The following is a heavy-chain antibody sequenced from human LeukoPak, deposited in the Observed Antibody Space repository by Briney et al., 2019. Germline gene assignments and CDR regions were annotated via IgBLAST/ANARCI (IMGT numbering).Heavy chain of an antibody. CDR2: ISSSSSYI. CDR1: GFTFSSYS. J-gene: IGHJ5*02. V-gene: IGHV3-21*01. Sequence: GGSLRLSCAASGFTFSSYSMNWVRQAPGKGLEWVSSISSSSSYIYYGDSVKGRFNISRDNAKNSLYLQMNSLRAEDTAVYYCATETGYNYGFDHWGQGTLVTVSS. D-gene: IGHD5-18*01. CDR3: ATETGYNYGFDH.